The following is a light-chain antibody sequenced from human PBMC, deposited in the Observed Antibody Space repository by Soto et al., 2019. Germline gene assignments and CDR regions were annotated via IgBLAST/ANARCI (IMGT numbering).Light chain of an antibody. CDR3: QQRNYWPIT. CDR2: GAS. CDR1: QSVGIN. Sequence: EIVMTQSPATLSVSPGERATLSCRASQSVGINLAWYQHKPGQAPRLLIYGASTRATDIPARISGSGSGTVFTLTINSLEPEDFAVYYCQQRNYWPITFGQGTRLEI. V-gene: IGKV3-15*01. J-gene: IGKJ5*01.